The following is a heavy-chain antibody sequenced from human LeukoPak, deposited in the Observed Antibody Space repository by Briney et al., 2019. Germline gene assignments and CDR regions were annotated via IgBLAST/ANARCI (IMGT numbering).Heavy chain of an antibody. D-gene: IGHD1-26*01. Sequence: SETLSLTCAVYGGSFSGYYWSWIRQPPGKGLEWIGEINHSGSTNYNPSLKSRVTISVDTSKNQFSLKLSSVTAADTAVYYCARGRGIVGATTFLVGNYYYMDVWGKGTTVTVSS. J-gene: IGHJ6*03. V-gene: IGHV4-34*01. CDR2: INHSGST. CDR1: GGSFSGYY. CDR3: ARGRGIVGATTFLVGNYYYMDV.